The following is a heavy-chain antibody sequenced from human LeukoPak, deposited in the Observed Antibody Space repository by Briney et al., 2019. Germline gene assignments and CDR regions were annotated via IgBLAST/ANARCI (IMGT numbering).Heavy chain of an antibody. CDR1: GFTFSSYS. Sequence: GGSLRLSCAASGFTFSSYSMNWVRQAPGKGLEWVSTISGGGGSTYYADSVKGRFTISRDNSKNTLYLQVNSLRAEDTAVYYCAKGGKWNVTPFDYWGQGTLVTVSS. V-gene: IGHV3-23*01. D-gene: IGHD1-1*01. CDR2: ISGGGGST. J-gene: IGHJ4*02. CDR3: AKGGKWNVTPFDY.